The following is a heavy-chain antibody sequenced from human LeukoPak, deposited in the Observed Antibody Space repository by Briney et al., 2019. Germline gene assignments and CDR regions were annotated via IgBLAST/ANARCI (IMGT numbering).Heavy chain of an antibody. CDR2: INPNSGGT. CDR1: GSTFTGYY. D-gene: IGHD5-12*01. J-gene: IGHJ5*02. CDR3: ARVEYSGYNSRFDP. Sequence: ASVKVSCKASGSTFTGYYMHWVRQAPGQGLEWMGWINPNSGGTNYAQKFQGRVTMTRDTSISTAYMELSRLRSDDTAVYYCARVEYSGYNSRFDPWGQGTLVTVSS. V-gene: IGHV1-2*02.